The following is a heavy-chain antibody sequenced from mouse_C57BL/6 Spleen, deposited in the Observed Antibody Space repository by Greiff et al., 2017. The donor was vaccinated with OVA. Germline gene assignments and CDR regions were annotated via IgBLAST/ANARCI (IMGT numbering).Heavy chain of an antibody. Sequence: VQLKESGGGLVQPGGSMKLSCVASGFTFSNYWMNWVRQSPEKGLEWVAQIRLKSDNYATHYAESVKGRFTISRDDSKSSVYLQMNNLRAEDTGIYYCTVDGSSPFAYWGQGTLVTVSA. CDR1: GFTFSNYW. J-gene: IGHJ3*01. D-gene: IGHD1-1*01. CDR3: TVDGSSPFAY. CDR2: IRLKSDNYAT. V-gene: IGHV6-3*01.